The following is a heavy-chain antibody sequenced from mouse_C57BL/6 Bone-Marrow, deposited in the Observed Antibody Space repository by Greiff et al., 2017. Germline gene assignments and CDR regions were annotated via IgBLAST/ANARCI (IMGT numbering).Heavy chain of an antibody. D-gene: IGHD4-1*01. Sequence: EVKLVESGGGLVQPGGSLKLSCAASGFTFSDYYMYWVRQTPEKRLEWVAYISNGGGSTYYPDTVKGRFTISRDNAKNTLSLQMSRLKSEDTAMYYCARQGLGRRAWFAYWGQGTLVTVSA. V-gene: IGHV5-12*01. CDR1: GFTFSDYY. CDR2: ISNGGGST. J-gene: IGHJ3*01. CDR3: ARQGLGRRAWFAY.